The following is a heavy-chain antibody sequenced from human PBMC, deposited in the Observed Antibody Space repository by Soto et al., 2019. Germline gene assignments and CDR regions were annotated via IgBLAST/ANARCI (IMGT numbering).Heavy chain of an antibody. Sequence: GASVKVSCKASGYTFSDYYIHWVRQAPGQGREWMGWINPNSGGTKYAPKFQGGVTMTRDTSITTADMELSRLRSGDTAVYYCAREPATAKPEGVDFWGQGTLVTVSS. D-gene: IGHD1-1*01. J-gene: IGHJ4*02. CDR3: AREPATAKPEGVDF. V-gene: IGHV1-2*02. CDR2: INPNSGGT. CDR1: GYTFSDYY.